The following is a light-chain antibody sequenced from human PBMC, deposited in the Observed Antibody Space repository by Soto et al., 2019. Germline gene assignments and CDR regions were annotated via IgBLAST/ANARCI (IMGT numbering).Light chain of an antibody. CDR1: SSDVGSSNL. CDR3: CSFARSSTFYV. V-gene: IGLV2-23*01. J-gene: IGLJ1*01. CDR2: EGS. Sequence: QSVLTQPASVSASPGQSITISCTGTSSDVGSSNLVSWYQHHPGKAPKLIIYEGSRRPSGVSGRFSGSKSGNTASLTISGFQADDEADYYCCSFARSSTFYVFGTGTKVTVL.